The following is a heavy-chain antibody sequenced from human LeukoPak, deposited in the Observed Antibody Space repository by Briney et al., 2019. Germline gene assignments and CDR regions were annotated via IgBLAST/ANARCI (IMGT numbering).Heavy chain of an antibody. D-gene: IGHD3-10*01. CDR2: IYTSGST. CDR3: ARASGLLWFGELVGSPYYYYYMDV. J-gene: IGHJ6*03. Sequence: SQTLSLTCTVSGGPISSGSYYWSWIRQPAGKRLEWIGRIYTSGSTNYNPSLKSRVTISVDTSKNQFSLKLSSVTAADTAVYDCARASGLLWFGELVGSPYYYYYMDVWGKGTTVTVSS. V-gene: IGHV4-61*02. CDR1: GGPISSGSYY.